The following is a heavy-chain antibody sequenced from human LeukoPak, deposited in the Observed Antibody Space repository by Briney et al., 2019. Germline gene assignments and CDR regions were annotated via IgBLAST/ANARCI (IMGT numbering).Heavy chain of an antibody. V-gene: IGHV1-2*02. CDR3: ARDNYDILTRYYTVGWFDP. D-gene: IGHD3-9*01. CDR1: GYSFTGYY. J-gene: IGHJ5*02. CDR2: INPNSDGT. Sequence: SVKVSCKASGYSFTGYYMHWVRQAPGQGLGWMGWINPNSDGTNYAQKFQGRVSMTRDTSISTAYMDLRRLRSDATDVYSCARDNYDILTRYYTVGWFDPWGQGTLVTVSS.